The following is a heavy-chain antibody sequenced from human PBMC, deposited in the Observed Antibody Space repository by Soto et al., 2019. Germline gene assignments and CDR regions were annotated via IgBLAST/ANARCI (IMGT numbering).Heavy chain of an antibody. CDR3: ARRPLRIWRLDVDACDI. Sequence: QLQLQESGPGLVKPSETLSLTCTVSGGSISSSSYYWGWIRQPPGKGLEWIGSIYYSGSTYYNPSLKSRVTISVDTSKNLFSLKRSSVTAADTALYYCARRPLRIWRLDVDACDIWGQGTMVTVSS. CDR1: GGSISSSSYY. CDR2: IYYSGST. V-gene: IGHV4-39*01. D-gene: IGHD4-17*01. J-gene: IGHJ3*02.